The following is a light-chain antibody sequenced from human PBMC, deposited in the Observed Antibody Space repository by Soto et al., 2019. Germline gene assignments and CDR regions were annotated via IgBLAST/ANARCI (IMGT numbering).Light chain of an antibody. Sequence: EIVMTQSPATLSVSPGERATLSCRASQSVNIYLAWYQQKPGQAPRLLIFGATYRATGIPARFSGSGSGTEFTLTISSLQPEDFATYYCQQLNSYPFTFGGGTKVEIK. CDR1: QSVNIY. V-gene: IGKV3D-15*01. CDR3: QQLNSYPFT. CDR2: GAT. J-gene: IGKJ4*01.